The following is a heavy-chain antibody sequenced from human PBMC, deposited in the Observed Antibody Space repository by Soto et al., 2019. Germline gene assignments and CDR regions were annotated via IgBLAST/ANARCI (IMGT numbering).Heavy chain of an antibody. CDR3: AKDPGPAPLGTMVLFDY. D-gene: IGHD3-10*01. CDR1: GFTFSSYA. J-gene: IGHJ4*02. V-gene: IGHV3-23*01. CDR2: ISGSGGST. Sequence: EVQLLESGGGLVQPGGSLRLSCAASGFTFSSYAMSWVRQAPGKGLEWVSAISGSGGSTYYADSVKGRFTISRDNSKNTLYLQMNSLRAEDTAVYYCAKDPGPAPLGTMVLFDYWGQGTLVTVSS.